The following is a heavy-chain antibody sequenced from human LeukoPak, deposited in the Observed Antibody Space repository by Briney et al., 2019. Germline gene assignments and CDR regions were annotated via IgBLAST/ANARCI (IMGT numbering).Heavy chain of an antibody. Sequence: GGSLRLSCAASGFTFSSYWMHWVRQAPGKGLVWVSRINSDGSSTSYADSVKGRFTISRDNAKNTLYLQMNSLRAEDTAVYYCAREDSSGWYLDCWGQGTLVAVSS. D-gene: IGHD6-19*01. CDR1: GFTFSSYW. V-gene: IGHV3-74*01. CDR3: AREDSSGWYLDC. J-gene: IGHJ4*02. CDR2: INSDGSST.